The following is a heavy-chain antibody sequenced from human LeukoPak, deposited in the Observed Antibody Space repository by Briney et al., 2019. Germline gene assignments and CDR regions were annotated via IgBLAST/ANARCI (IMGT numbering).Heavy chain of an antibody. D-gene: IGHD1-26*01. CDR3: ARVLVGGKPGGATTGHYYYYYMDV. V-gene: IGHV4-59*01. Sequence: SETLSLTCTVSGGSISSYYWSWIRQPPGKGLEWIGYIYYSGSTNYNPSLKSRVTISVDTSKNQFSLKLSSVTAADTAVYYCARVLVGGKPGGATTGHYYYYYMDVWGKGTTVTISS. CDR2: IYYSGST. J-gene: IGHJ6*03. CDR1: GGSISSYY.